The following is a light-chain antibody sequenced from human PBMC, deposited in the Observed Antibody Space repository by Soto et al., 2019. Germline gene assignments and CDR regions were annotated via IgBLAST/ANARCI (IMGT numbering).Light chain of an antibody. J-gene: IGKJ5*01. CDR1: QSVNNNF. Sequence: EIVLTQSPGTLSLSPGERATLSCRASQSVNNNFLSWYQQKPGQAPRLLIYAASSGATGIPDRFSGSGSGTDFTLTINRLEPEDFVVYYCQYYGNSRITFGQGTRLEI. CDR3: QYYGNSRIT. V-gene: IGKV3-20*01. CDR2: AAS.